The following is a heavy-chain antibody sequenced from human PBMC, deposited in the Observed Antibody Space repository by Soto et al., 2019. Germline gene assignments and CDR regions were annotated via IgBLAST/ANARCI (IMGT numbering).Heavy chain of an antibody. CDR2: ISAYNGNT. V-gene: IGHV1-18*01. Sequence: SCKASGYTFTSYDITWVRQAPGQGLEWMGWISAYNGNTNYAQKLQGRVTMTTDTSTSTAYMELRSLRSDDTAVYYCATMGGYCSGGSCYNFDYWGQGTLVTVSS. CDR3: ATMGGYCSGGSCYNFDY. D-gene: IGHD2-15*01. J-gene: IGHJ4*02. CDR1: GYTFTSYD.